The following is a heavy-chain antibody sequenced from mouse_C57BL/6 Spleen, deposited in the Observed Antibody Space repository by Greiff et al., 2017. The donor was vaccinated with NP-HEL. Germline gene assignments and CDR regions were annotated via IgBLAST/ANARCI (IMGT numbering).Heavy chain of an antibody. Sequence: EVQLQESGEGLVKPGGSLKLSCAASGFTFSSYAMSWVRQTPEKRLEWVAYISSGGDYIYYADTVKGRFTISRDNARNTLYLQMSSLKSEDTAMYYCTREGYSDYYAMDYWGQGTSVTVSS. CDR2: ISSGGDYI. V-gene: IGHV5-9-1*02. CDR3: TREGYSDYYAMDY. J-gene: IGHJ4*01. CDR1: GFTFSSYA. D-gene: IGHD2-3*01.